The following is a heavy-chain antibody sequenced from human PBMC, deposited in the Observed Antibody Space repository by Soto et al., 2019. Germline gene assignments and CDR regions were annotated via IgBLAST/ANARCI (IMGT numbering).Heavy chain of an antibody. J-gene: IGHJ3*02. D-gene: IGHD3-9*01. CDR2: ISAYNGNT. V-gene: IGHV1-18*01. CDR1: GGTFSSYA. Sequence: ASVKVSCKASGGTFSSYAIRWVRQAPGHGLAWMGWISAYNGNTNYAQKLQGRVTMTADTSTSTAYMELRSLRSDDTAVYYCARDSSYYDILTGYYLGPDAFDIWGQGTMVTVSS. CDR3: ARDSSYYDILTGYYLGPDAFDI.